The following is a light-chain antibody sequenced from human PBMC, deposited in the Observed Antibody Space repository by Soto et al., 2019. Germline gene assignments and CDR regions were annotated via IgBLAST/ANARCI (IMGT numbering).Light chain of an antibody. V-gene: IGLV1-44*01. J-gene: IGLJ1*01. CDR2: SDT. CDR3: AAWDDRLNGAL. CDR1: SSNIGSNT. Sequence: QSVLTQPPSASGTPGQRVTMSCSGGSSNIGSNTVSWYQHLPGTAPQLLIYSDTQRASGVADRFSGSKSGTSASLPISGLQSDDEADYYCAAWDDRLNGALFGTGTKVTVL.